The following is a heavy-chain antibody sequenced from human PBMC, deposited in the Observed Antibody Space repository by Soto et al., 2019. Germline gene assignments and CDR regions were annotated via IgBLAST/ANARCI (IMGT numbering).Heavy chain of an antibody. J-gene: IGHJ5*02. CDR3: TTGYYTWFDP. Sequence: RGESLKISCTGSGYIFSTYWIAWVRQMLGKGLEWMGIIYPDDSNTRYSPSFQGRVTISADKSTSTAYLEWSSLKPSDTAMYYCTTGYYTWFDPWGHGTLVTVSS. D-gene: IGHD3-9*01. CDR1: GYIFSTYW. CDR2: IYPDDSNT. V-gene: IGHV5-51*01.